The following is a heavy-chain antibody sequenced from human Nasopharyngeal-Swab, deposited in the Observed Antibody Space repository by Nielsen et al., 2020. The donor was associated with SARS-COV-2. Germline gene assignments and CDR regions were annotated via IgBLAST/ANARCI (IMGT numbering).Heavy chain of an antibody. CDR2: IDWVDDK. CDR3: ARTYYYDSSGYSSLDY. CDR1: GFSLSTTAMY. J-gene: IGHJ4*02. V-gene: IGHV2-70*01. Sequence: SGSTLVKPTHTLTMTCTFSGFSLSTTAMYVSWIRHTPGNALEWLALIDWVDDKYYSTFLKTRPTISKDTSNNQVVITMINMDPVDTATYYCARTYYYDSSGYSSLDYWGQGTLVTVSS. D-gene: IGHD3-22*01.